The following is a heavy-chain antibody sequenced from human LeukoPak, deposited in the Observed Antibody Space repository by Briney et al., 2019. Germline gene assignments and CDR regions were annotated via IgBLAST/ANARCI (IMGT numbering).Heavy chain of an antibody. Sequence: PGGSLRLSCAASGFTFSSYAMSWVRQAPGKGLEWVSAISGSGGSTYYADSVKGRFTISRDNSKNTLYLQMNSLRAEDTAVYYCANAIGWPMVRDPGDWGQGTLVTVSS. D-gene: IGHD3-10*01. V-gene: IGHV3-23*01. J-gene: IGHJ4*02. CDR3: ANAIGWPMVRDPGD. CDR2: ISGSGGST. CDR1: GFTFSSYA.